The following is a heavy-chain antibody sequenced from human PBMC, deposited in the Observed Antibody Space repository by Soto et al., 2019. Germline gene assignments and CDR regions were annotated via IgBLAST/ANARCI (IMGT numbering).Heavy chain of an antibody. D-gene: IGHD1-26*01. Sequence: SETLSLTCTVSGDSISSGPYYWGWLRQPPGQGLEWLGSFYYTGNTYYNPSLKSRCSNSVGASKSQFSLKLSSVTAAETTFEYCARHKTSGGGYYSFENWGQGTLVTVSS. V-gene: IGHV4-39*01. CDR1: GDSISSGPYY. J-gene: IGHJ4*02. CDR2: FYYTGNT. CDR3: ARHKTSGGGYYSFEN.